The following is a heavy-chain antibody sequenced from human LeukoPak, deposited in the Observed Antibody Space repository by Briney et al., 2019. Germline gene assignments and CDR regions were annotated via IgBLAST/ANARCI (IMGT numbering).Heavy chain of an antibody. CDR2: FNSDGTNA. D-gene: IGHD2-21*02. J-gene: IGHJ2*01. CDR1: GFTFSSYW. V-gene: IGHV3-74*03. CDR3: ATNSRGAYCGGDCYWYWYFDL. Sequence: GGSLRLSCAASGFTFSSYWMHWARQAPGKGLVWVSRFNSDGTNAAYADSVKGRFTISRDNAKNTVYLQMNSLRAEDTAVYYCATNSRGAYCGGDCYWYWYFDLWGRGTLVTVSS.